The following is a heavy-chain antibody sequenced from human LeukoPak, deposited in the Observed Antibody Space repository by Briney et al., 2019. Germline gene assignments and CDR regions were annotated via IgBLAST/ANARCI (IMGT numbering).Heavy chain of an antibody. CDR2: IGAYNGNT. Sequence: ASVKVSCKASGYTFTSYGISWVRQAPGQGLEWMGWIGAYNGNTNYAQKLQGRVTMTTDTSTSTAYMELRSLRSDDTAVYYCARLDIVVVVAATKSFDYWGQGTLVTVSS. J-gene: IGHJ4*02. V-gene: IGHV1-18*01. CDR1: GYTFTSYG. D-gene: IGHD2-15*01. CDR3: ARLDIVVVVAATKSFDY.